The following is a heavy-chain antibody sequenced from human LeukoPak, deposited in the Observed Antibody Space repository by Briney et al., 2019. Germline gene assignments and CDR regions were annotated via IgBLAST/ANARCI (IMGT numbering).Heavy chain of an antibody. V-gene: IGHV3-23*01. D-gene: IGHD3-3*01. Sequence: GGSLRLSCAASGFTFSRYGMSWVRQAPGKGLEWVSAISGSGGRTYYADSVKGRFTISRDNSKNTLYLQMNSLKTEDTAVYYCTTDLYDFWSGYPLKYYYYYMDVWGKGTTVTVSS. CDR1: GFTFSRYG. CDR3: TTDLYDFWSGYPLKYYYYYMDV. J-gene: IGHJ6*03. CDR2: ISGSGGRT.